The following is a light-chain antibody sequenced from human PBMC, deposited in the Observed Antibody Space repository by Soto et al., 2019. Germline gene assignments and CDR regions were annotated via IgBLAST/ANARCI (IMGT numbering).Light chain of an antibody. CDR2: WAS. V-gene: IGKV4-1*01. CDR3: QQYYVDSWN. CDR1: QNILYRSNNKNY. Sequence: DIVLTQSPDSLAVSLGERATMNCKSSQNILYRSNNKNYLAWYQKKPGQPPKLLIYWASSRESGVPERFSGSGSETDFTLTISNVQAEDVAVYYCQQYYVDSWNFGQGTRVEI. J-gene: IGKJ1*01.